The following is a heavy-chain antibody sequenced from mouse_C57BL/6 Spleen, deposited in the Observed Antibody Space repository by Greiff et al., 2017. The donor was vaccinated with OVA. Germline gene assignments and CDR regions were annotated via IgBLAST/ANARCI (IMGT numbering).Heavy chain of an antibody. Sequence: LVESGPELVKPGASVKISCKASGYAFSSSWMNWVKQRPGKGLEWIGRIYPGDGDTNYNGKFKGKATLTADKSSSTAYMQLSSLTSEDSAVYFCAHYGSSSYWYFDVWGTGTTVTVSS. J-gene: IGHJ1*03. CDR1: GYAFSSSW. V-gene: IGHV1-82*01. CDR3: AHYGSSSYWYFDV. D-gene: IGHD1-1*01. CDR2: IYPGDGDT.